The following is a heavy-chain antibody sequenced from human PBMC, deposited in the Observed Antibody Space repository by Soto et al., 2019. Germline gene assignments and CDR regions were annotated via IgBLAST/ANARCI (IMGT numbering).Heavy chain of an antibody. CDR3: AREGFGEMPFNY. CDR2: IISTLTIA. CDR1: GGTFSTFT. Sequence: QVQLVQSGAEVKKPGSSVKVSCKASGGTFSTFTISWVRQAPGQGLEWMGRIISTLTIAKYAQKFQGRVTITADKSTSTAYMELSGLRSEDTAIYYCAREGFGEMPFNYWGPGTLVTVSS. D-gene: IGHD3-10*01. V-gene: IGHV1-69*08. J-gene: IGHJ4*02.